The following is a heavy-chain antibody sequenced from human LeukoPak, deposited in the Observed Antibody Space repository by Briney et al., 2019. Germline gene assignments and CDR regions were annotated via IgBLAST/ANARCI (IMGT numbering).Heavy chain of an antibody. CDR1: GGSISSYY. CDR3: ARDCFAATGGFVGYSTWFDP. Sequence: SETLSLTCTVSGGSISSYYWSWIRQPAGKGLEWIGRIYTSGSTNYNPSLKSRVTMSVDTSKNQFSLKLSSVTAADTAVYYCARDCFAATGGFVGYSTWFDPWGQGTLVTVSS. D-gene: IGHD7-27*01. J-gene: IGHJ5*02. V-gene: IGHV4-4*07. CDR2: IYTSGST.